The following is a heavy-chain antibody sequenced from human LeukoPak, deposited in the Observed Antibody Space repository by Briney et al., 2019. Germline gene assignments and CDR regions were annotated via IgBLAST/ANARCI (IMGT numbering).Heavy chain of an antibody. CDR1: GYTFTGYY. D-gene: IGHD1-26*01. J-gene: IGHJ4*02. CDR3: ARGKIVGATTNPDY. V-gene: IGHV1-2*02. Sequence: ASVKVSCKASGYTFTGYYMYWVRQAPGQGLEWMGWINPNSGGTNYAQKFQGRVTMTRDTSISTAYMELSRLRSDDTAVYYCARGKIVGATTNPDYWGQGTLVTVSS. CDR2: INPNSGGT.